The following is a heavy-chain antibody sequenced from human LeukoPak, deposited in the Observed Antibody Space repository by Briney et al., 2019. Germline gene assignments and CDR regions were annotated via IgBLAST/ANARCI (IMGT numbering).Heavy chain of an antibody. Sequence: GGSLRLSCAASGFTFSNYWMSWVREAPGKGLEWVANIKQDGSEEVYVDSLKGRFTISRDNAKNSLFLQMNNLRAEDTAVYYCARDPYSSTWSYGMDVWGQGTTVTVSS. CDR1: GFTFSNYW. CDR2: IKQDGSEE. J-gene: IGHJ6*02. D-gene: IGHD6-6*01. CDR3: ARDPYSSTWSYGMDV. V-gene: IGHV3-7*04.